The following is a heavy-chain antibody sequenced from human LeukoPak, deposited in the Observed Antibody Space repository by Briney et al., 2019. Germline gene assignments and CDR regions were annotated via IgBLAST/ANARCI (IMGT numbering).Heavy chain of an antibody. CDR2: IYYSGST. D-gene: IGHD2-15*01. Sequence: PSETLSLTCTVSGGAISSGAYYWGWIRQPAGKGLEWIGYIYYSGSTNYNPSLKSRVTISVDTSKNQFSLKLSSVTAADTAVYYCARAGCSGGSCYGFMDVWGKGTTVTVSS. CDR1: GGAISSGAYY. CDR3: ARAGCSGGSCYGFMDV. V-gene: IGHV4-61*10. J-gene: IGHJ6*03.